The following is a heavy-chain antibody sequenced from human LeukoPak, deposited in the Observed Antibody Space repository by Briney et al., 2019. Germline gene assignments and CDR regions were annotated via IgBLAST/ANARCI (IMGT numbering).Heavy chain of an antibody. Sequence: SETLPLTCSVSGGSISSRNYYWGWIRQPSGKGLEWIGTIFYSGYTYYNPSLKSRVTISVDTSKNQFSLKLSSVTAPDTALYYCARHKGALFGPKDVWGQGTTVTVSS. CDR1: GGSISSRNYY. D-gene: IGHD3-3*01. V-gene: IGHV4-39*01. J-gene: IGHJ6*02. CDR3: ARHKGALFGPKDV. CDR2: IFYSGYT.